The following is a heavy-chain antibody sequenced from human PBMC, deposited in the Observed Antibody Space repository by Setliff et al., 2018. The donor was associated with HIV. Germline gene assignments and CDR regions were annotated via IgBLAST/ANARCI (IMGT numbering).Heavy chain of an antibody. D-gene: IGHD6-13*01. CDR1: GFTFSSYS. CDR3: ARYSSSWHTFDY. CDR2: ISSSSGYI. J-gene: IGHJ4*02. Sequence: PGGSLRLSCAAYGFTFSSYSMNWVRQAPGKGLEWVSSISSSSGYIYYADSVKGRFTISRDNSNNMLYLQIHSLIPEDTATYYCARYSSSWHTFDYWGQGSLVTVSS. V-gene: IGHV3-21*06.